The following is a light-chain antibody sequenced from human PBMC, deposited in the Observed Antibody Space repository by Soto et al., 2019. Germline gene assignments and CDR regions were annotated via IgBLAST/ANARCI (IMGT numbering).Light chain of an antibody. CDR3: SSFSSTSTLYV. V-gene: IGLV2-14*01. Sequence: QSVLTQPASVSGSPGQSITISCTVTNSDVGGHNYVSWYQHHPGKAPKLMIYEVSNRPSGVSNRFSGSKSGNTASLTISGLQAGDEADYHCSSFSSTSTLYVFGTGTKVTVL. J-gene: IGLJ1*01. CDR1: NSDVGGHNY. CDR2: EVS.